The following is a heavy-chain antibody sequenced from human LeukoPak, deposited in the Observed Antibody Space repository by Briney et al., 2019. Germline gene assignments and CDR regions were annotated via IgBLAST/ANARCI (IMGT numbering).Heavy chain of an antibody. Sequence: ASVKVSCKASGYTFTSYYMHWVRQAPGQGLEWMGIINPSGGSTSYAQKFQGRVTMTRDTSTSTVYMELSSLRSEDTAVYYCARGYCSGGSCYPSGYWGQGTLVTVSS. V-gene: IGHV1-46*03. CDR3: ARGYCSGGSCYPSGY. J-gene: IGHJ4*02. CDR1: GYTFTSYY. CDR2: INPSGGST. D-gene: IGHD2-15*01.